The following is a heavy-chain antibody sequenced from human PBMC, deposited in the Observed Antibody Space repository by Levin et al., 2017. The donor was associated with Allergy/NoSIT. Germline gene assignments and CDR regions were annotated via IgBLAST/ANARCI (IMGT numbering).Heavy chain of an antibody. Sequence: GESLKISCAASGFTFNIYEMNWVRQVPGKGLEWVSYISSSGSTINYADSVKGRFTMSRDNAKYSLYLQMNSLRAEDTAVYYCARSSPPMCSSITYCYAYDYWGQGTQVTVSS. V-gene: IGHV3-48*03. J-gene: IGHJ4*02. D-gene: IGHD2-2*01. CDR3: ARSSPPMCSSITYCYAYDY. CDR2: ISSSGSTI. CDR1: GFTFNIYE.